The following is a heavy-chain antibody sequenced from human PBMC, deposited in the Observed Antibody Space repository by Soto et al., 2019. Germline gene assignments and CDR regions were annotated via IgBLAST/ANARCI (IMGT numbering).Heavy chain of an antibody. CDR3: AAEDCTNGVCSLQFDY. V-gene: IGHV1-58*01. CDR2: IVVGSGNT. J-gene: IGHJ4*02. CDR1: GFTFSSSA. D-gene: IGHD2-8*01. Sequence: SVKVSRKASGFTFSSSAVQWVRQARGQRLEWIGWIVVGSGNTNYAQKFQDRVTITRDMSTSTAYMELSSLRSEDTAVYYCAAEDCTNGVCSLQFDYWGQGTLVTVSS.